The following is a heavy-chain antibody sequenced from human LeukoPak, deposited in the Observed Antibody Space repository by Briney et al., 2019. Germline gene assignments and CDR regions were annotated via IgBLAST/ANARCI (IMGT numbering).Heavy chain of an antibody. CDR2: MNPNSGNT. CDR3: ARVVPAAMRAFDI. V-gene: IGHV1-8*02. Sequence: ASVKVSCKASGYTFTGYYMHWVRQATGQGLEWMGWMNPNSGNTGYAQKFQGRVTMTRNTSISTAYMELSSLRSEDTAVYYCARVVPAAMRAFDIWGQGTMVTVSS. D-gene: IGHD2-2*01. CDR1: GYTFTGYY. J-gene: IGHJ3*02.